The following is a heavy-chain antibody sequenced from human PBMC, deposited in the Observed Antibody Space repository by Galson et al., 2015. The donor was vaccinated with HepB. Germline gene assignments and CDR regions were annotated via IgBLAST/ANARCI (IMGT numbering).Heavy chain of an antibody. Sequence: ALGRSTETVTLTCTFSGFSLSTSGMCVSWIRQPPGKALEWLARIGWDDDKYYSTSLKTRLTISKDTSKNQGVLTRTNVDPVDTATYYSARIRELGIDYGMDVWGQGTTLTVSS. D-gene: IGHD7-27*01. CDR3: ARIRELGIDYGMDV. J-gene: IGHJ6*02. V-gene: IGHV2-70*11. CDR1: GFSLSTSGMC. CDR2: IGWDDDK.